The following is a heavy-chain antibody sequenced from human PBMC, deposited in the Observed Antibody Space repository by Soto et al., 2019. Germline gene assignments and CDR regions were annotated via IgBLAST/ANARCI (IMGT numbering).Heavy chain of an antibody. D-gene: IGHD6-13*01. CDR3: AREMFSRTWYPGD. J-gene: IGHJ4*02. CDR1: GGSISSGDYY. CDR2: VYYSGIT. V-gene: IGHV4-31*03. Sequence: QVQLQESGPGLVRPSQTLSLTCTVSGGSISSGDYYWSWIRQHPGRGLEWIGYVYYSGITFYNPSLKSRLTISVDTSKNQFYLRLGSVTAADTDVYYCAREMFSRTWYPGDWGQGTLVTLSS.